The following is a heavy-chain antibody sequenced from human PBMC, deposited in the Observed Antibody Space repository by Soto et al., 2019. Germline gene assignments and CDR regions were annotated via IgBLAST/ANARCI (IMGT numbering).Heavy chain of an antibody. CDR1: GCTFTSYA. Sequence: XSVKVSCKASGCTFTSYAMHWVRQAPGQRLEWMXWINAXNGNKKYSQKXXGRVTITXXTSARTAYMEMSGLRSEDTAVYYCASESYGGEFDYWGQGTLVNVSS. CDR2: INAXNGNK. J-gene: IGHJ4*02. V-gene: IGHV1-3*01. D-gene: IGHD4-17*01. CDR3: ASESYGGEFDY.